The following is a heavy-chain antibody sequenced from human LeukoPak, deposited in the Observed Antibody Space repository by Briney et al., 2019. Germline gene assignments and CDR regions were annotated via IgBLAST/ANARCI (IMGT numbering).Heavy chain of an antibody. D-gene: IGHD2-2*01. Sequence: SETLSLTCTVSGGSISGSSYFWAWIRQPPGKGLEWIGNILHTGSTYYNPSLKSRVTISVDTSKKQFSLELSSVTAADTAAYYCARTGYCSSTASCYVPFDSWGQGTLVTVSS. CDR3: ARTGYCSSTASCYVPFDS. CDR1: GGSISGSSYF. J-gene: IGHJ4*02. CDR2: ILHTGST. V-gene: IGHV4-39*01.